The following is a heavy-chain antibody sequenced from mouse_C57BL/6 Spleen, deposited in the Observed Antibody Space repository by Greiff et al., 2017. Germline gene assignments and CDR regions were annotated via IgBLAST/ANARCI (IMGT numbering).Heavy chain of an antibody. CDR1: GFSLTSYG. V-gene: IGHV2-6-1*01. Sequence: VQLKQSGPGLVAPSQSLSITCTVSGFSLTSYGVHWVRQPPGKGLEWLVVIWSDGSTTYNSALKSRLSISKDNSKSQVFLKMNSLQTDDTAMYYCARHKDGSSYDAWFAYWGQGTLVTVSA. CDR2: IWSDGST. J-gene: IGHJ3*01. D-gene: IGHD1-1*01. CDR3: ARHKDGSSYDAWFAY.